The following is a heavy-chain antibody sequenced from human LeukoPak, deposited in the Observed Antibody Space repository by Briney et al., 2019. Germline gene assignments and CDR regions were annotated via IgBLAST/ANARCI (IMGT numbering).Heavy chain of an antibody. V-gene: IGHV3-30*18. D-gene: IGHD6-19*01. CDR2: ISYDGSNK. CDR1: GFTFSRYG. CDR3: ANGGSSGWYR. J-gene: IGHJ4*02. Sequence: PGRSLRLSCAASGFTFSRYGMNWVRQAPGKGVEGVAVISYDGSNKYYADSVKGRFTISRDNSKNTLYLQMNSLRAEDTAVYYCANGGSSGWYRWGQGTLVTVSS.